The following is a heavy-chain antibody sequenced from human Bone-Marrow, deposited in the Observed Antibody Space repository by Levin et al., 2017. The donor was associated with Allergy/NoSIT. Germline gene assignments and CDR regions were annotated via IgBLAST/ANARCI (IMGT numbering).Heavy chain of an antibody. CDR3: VARSNGQDV. CDR2: IHSRGGA. V-gene: IGHV3-66*01. J-gene: IGHJ6*02. D-gene: IGHD2-8*01. Sequence: GGSLRLSCAASEFIVGSNYMSWVRQAPGKGLDWVSVIHSRGGAYYADSVKGRFTISRDTSKNTLYLQMSGLRVEDTAVYFCVARSNGQDVWGQGTTVTVSS. CDR1: EFIVGSNY.